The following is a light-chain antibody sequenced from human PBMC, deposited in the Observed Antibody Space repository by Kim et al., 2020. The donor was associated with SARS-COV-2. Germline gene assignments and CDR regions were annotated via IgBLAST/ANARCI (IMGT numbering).Light chain of an antibody. CDR3: QTWGTGIRV. V-gene: IGLV4-69*01. CDR2: LNSDGSH. J-gene: IGLJ3*02. Sequence: APVKLTCTLSSGHSSYAIAWHQQQPEKGPRYLMKLNSDGSHSKGDGIPDRFSGSSSGAERYLTISSLQSEDEADYYCQTWGTGIRVFGGGTKLTVL. CDR1: SGHSSYA.